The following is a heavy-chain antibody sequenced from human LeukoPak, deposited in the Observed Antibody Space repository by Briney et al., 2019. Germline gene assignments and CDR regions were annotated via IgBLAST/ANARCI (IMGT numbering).Heavy chain of an antibody. V-gene: IGHV4-61*02. CDR1: GGSISSGSYY. CDR3: ARADRGYDGYNFRWAFDI. D-gene: IGHD5-24*01. CDR2: IYTSGST. Sequence: SETLSLTCTVSGGSISSGSYYWRWLRQPAGKGLEWIGRIYTSGSTNYNPSLKSRVTISVDTSKNQFSLKLSSVTAADTAVYYCARADRGYDGYNFRWAFDIWGQGTVVTVSS. J-gene: IGHJ3*02.